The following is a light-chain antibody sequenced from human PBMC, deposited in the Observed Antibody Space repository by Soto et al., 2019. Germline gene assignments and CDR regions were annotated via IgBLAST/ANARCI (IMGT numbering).Light chain of an antibody. V-gene: IGKV3-20*01. CDR1: QSVPNNF. J-gene: IGKJ1*01. CDR3: HQCATSPRT. CDR2: HVS. Sequence: EIVLTQSPGTLSLSPGERATLSCRASQSVPNNFLAWYQQKPGQAPRLLIYHVSNRATGIPDRFSGSASRTDFTLTISRLEPDDFAVYYCHQCATSPRTFGQGTKVEIK.